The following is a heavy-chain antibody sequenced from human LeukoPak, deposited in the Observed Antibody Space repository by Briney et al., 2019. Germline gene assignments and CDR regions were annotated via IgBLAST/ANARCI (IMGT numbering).Heavy chain of an antibody. Sequence: ASVKVSCKASGYTFTRYDINWVRQATGQELEWMGWMNPKSGNTGHAQKFQGRVTITRDTSISTVYMELSSLRSEDTAVYYCARGEYWGQGTLVTVSS. CDR2: MNPKSGNT. CDR1: GYTFTRYD. V-gene: IGHV1-8*03. CDR3: ARGEY. J-gene: IGHJ4*02.